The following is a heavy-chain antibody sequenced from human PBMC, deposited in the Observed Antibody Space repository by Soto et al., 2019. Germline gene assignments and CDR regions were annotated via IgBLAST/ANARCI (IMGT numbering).Heavy chain of an antibody. Sequence: KSSETLSLTCRVSGFPSSSPYSWGWIRQPPGKGLEWIGSISHTGTTSYSPSLTSRVSISVDTSKNQVSLKLTSVTAADTAVYFCARVPMVIRDSAHFGVDVWGHGTCVTVSS. CDR2: ISHTGTT. V-gene: IGHV4-38-2*02. D-gene: IGHD2-21*01. CDR1: GFPSSSPYS. CDR3: ARVPMVIRDSAHFGVDV. J-gene: IGHJ6*02.